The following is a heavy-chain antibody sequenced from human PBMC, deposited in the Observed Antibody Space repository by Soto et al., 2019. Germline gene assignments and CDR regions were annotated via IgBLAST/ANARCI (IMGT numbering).Heavy chain of an antibody. D-gene: IGHD2-15*01. CDR3: ARGISATPNWFDP. CDR1: GGSINSYY. CDR2: IYYSGST. J-gene: IGHJ5*02. V-gene: IGHV4-59*01. Sequence: PSATLSLTCTVSGGSINSYYWSWIRQPPGKGLEYIGYIYYSGSTNYNPSLKSRVTISVDTSKNHFSLKLSSVTAADTAVYYCARGISATPNWFDPWGQGTLVTVSS.